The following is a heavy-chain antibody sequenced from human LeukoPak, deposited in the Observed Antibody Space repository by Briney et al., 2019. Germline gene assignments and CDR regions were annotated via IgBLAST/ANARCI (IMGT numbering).Heavy chain of an antibody. Sequence: GGSLRLSCAASGFTFSSYAMSWVRQAPGKGLEWVSAISGSGGSTYYADSVKGRFTISRDNSKNTLYLQMNSLRAEDTAVYYCAKDLDNVYYHSSGIFDYWGPGTLVTVSS. CDR3: AKDLDNVYYHSSGIFDY. D-gene: IGHD3-22*01. V-gene: IGHV3-23*01. CDR1: GFTFSSYA. J-gene: IGHJ4*02. CDR2: ISGSGGST.